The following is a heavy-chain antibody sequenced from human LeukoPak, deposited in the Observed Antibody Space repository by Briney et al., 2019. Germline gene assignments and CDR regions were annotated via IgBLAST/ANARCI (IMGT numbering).Heavy chain of an antibody. CDR1: GYTFTSYY. CDR3: AREEVYGWEPVLFDY. Sequence: ASVKVSCKASGYTFTSYYMHWVRQAPGQGLEWMGRINPNSGGTNYAQEFQGRVTMTRDTSISTAYMELSRLRSDDTAVYYCAREEVYGWEPVLFDYWGQGTLVTVSS. J-gene: IGHJ4*02. CDR2: INPNSGGT. D-gene: IGHD1-26*01. V-gene: IGHV1-2*06.